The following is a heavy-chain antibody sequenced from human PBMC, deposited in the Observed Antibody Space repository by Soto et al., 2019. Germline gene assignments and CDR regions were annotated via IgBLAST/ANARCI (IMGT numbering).Heavy chain of an antibody. V-gene: IGHV3-7*01. CDR2: TNKDGSQK. Sequence: EVQLVESGGGLVQPGGSLRVSCAASGFTFSDEWMNWVRQPPGKGLEWVANTNKDGSQKYYVDSGKGRFTISRDHPKNSRYMEMNTLGAEDTDVYYCLKGIDFWGQGTMVIVSS. J-gene: IGHJ6*02. CDR1: GFTFSDEW. CDR3: LKGIDF.